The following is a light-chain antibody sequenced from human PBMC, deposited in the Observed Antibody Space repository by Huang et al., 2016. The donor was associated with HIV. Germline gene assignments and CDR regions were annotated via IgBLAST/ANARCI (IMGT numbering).Light chain of an antibody. CDR3: QQCYASSYT. CDR2: QAS. J-gene: IGKJ2*01. V-gene: IGKV1-5*03. CDR1: QSIGTG. Sequence: DIQMTQSPSTLSASVGDRVSITCRARQSIGTGLAWYRQCPGKAPKLLISQASTLQSGVPSRCSGSGSGTQFTLTIRTLQPDDFATYYCQQCYASSYTFGQGTK.